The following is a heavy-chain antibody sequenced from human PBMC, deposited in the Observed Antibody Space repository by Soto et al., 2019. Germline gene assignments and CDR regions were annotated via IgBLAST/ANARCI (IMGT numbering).Heavy chain of an antibody. CDR1: GFTFSSYA. CDR2: ISGSGGST. CDR3: AKVPYFIVVVPAASES. V-gene: IGHV3-23*01. Sequence: GGSLRLSCAASGFTFSSYAMSWVRQAPGKGLEWVSAISGSGGSTYYADSVKGRFTISRDNSKNTLYLQMNSLRAEDTAVYYCAKVPYFIVVVPAASESWGQGTLVTVSS. D-gene: IGHD2-2*01. J-gene: IGHJ4*02.